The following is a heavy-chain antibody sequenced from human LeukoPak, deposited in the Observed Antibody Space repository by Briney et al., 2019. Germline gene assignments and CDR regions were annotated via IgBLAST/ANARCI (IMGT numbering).Heavy chain of an antibody. CDR2: INHSGST. V-gene: IGHV4-34*01. CDR3: AKAPYLSSGS. CDR1: GGSFRDYY. J-gene: IGHJ3*01. D-gene: IGHD3-22*01. Sequence: PSETLSLTCAVYGGSFRDYYWSWIRQPPGKGLEWIGEINHSGSTNYNPSLKSRVTISLDTSKNQFSLKLTSVTAADTAVYYCAKAPYLSSGSWGQGILVVVSS.